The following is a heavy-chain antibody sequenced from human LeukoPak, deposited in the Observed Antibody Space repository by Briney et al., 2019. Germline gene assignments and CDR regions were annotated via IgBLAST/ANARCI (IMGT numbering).Heavy chain of an antibody. CDR3: ARAGSGYSFDY. Sequence: SETLSLTCTVSGGSISSTTYYWNWIRQPPGKGLEWIGYTSNSGSTDNNPSLKSRLTISIDTSKNQFSLRLNSVTAADTAVYYCARAGSGYSFDYWGQGKLVTVSS. CDR1: GGSISSTTYY. J-gene: IGHJ4*02. CDR2: TSNSGST. V-gene: IGHV4-61*01. D-gene: IGHD3-22*01.